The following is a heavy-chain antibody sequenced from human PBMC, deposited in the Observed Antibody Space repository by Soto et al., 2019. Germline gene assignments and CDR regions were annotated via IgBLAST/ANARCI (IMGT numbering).Heavy chain of an antibody. CDR1: GFIFENSG. J-gene: IGHJ4*02. V-gene: IGHV3-9*01. CDR3: IKACVRDLIVVHTVYCNI. D-gene: IGHD3-9*01. CDR2: ISWNSGNI. Sequence: EVQLVESGGGLVQPGRSLRLSCAASGFIFENSGMHWVRQAPGKGLEWVSGISWNSGNIGYADSVKGRFSISRDNAKKPVSLQIISLTPDYTAFYFCIKACVRDLIVVHTVYCNIWGLRPIITAPS.